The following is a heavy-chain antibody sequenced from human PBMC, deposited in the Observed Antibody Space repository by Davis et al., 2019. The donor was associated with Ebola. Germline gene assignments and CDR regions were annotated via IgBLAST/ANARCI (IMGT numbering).Heavy chain of an antibody. J-gene: IGHJ4*02. Sequence: GGSLRLSCTTSGFTFGDYAVSWVRQAPGKGLEWVSVIYDQSTAYADSVRGRFIISRDKSNNTLYLEMNSLRVDDTAVYYCATTQWLREFDNWGQGTLVTVSS. CDR1: GFTFGDYA. CDR2: IYDQST. D-gene: IGHD6-19*01. CDR3: ATTQWLREFDN. V-gene: IGHV3-53*05.